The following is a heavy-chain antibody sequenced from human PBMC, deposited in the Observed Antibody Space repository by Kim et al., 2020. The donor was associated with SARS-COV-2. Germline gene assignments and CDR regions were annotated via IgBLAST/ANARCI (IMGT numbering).Heavy chain of an antibody. Sequence: SETLSLTCTVSGGSISSYYWSWIRQPPGKGLEWIGYIYYSGSTNYNPSLKSRVTISVDTSKNQFSLKLSSVTAADTAVYYCARVGPLSAGRYYYYGMDVWGQGTTVTVSS. V-gene: IGHV4-59*13. CDR2: IYYSGST. J-gene: IGHJ6*02. CDR1: GGSISSYY. CDR3: ARVGPLSAGRYYYYGMDV. D-gene: IGHD2-15*01.